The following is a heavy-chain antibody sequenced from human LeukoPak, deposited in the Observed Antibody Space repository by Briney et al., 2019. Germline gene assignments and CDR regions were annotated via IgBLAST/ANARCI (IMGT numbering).Heavy chain of an antibody. CDR3: ARGHYDVLAASYKWTPDY. Sequence: GGSLRLSCAASGFTFNTFNMNWVRQAPGKGLEWVSSITSGGDYIYYADSVKGRFTTSRDNAKDSPSLQLNSLRVEDTAVYYCARGHYDVLAASYKWTPDYWGQGTLVTVSS. CDR2: ITSGGDYI. V-gene: IGHV3-21*01. J-gene: IGHJ4*02. CDR1: GFTFNTFN. D-gene: IGHD3-9*01.